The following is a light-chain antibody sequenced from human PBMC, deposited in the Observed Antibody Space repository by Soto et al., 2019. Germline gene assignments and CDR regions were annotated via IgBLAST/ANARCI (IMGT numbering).Light chain of an antibody. CDR3: QQYNNWLT. CDR2: GAS. J-gene: IGKJ4*01. CDR1: QSVSSN. V-gene: IGKV3-15*01. Sequence: EIMMTESPATLSVTQGERATLYCRASQSVSSNLAWYQQKPGQAPRLLIYGASTRATGIPARFSGSGSGTEFTLTISSLQSEDFAVYYCQQYNNWLTFGGGTKVDIK.